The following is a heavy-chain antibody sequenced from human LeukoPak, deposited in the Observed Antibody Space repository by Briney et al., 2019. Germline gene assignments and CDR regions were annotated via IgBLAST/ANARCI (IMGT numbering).Heavy chain of an antibody. V-gene: IGHV4-59*01. CDR2: IYYPGNT. D-gene: IGHD2-15*01. CDR1: GDSITNYF. Sequence: PSETLPLTCTVSGDSITNYFWSWIRQPPGKGLEWIGYIYYPGNTNYKPSLKSRVTMSVDTSTNQFSLRLRSVTAADTAVYYCARGRVAYSAYYFDYWGRGTLVTVSS. CDR3: ARGRVAYSAYYFDY. J-gene: IGHJ4*02.